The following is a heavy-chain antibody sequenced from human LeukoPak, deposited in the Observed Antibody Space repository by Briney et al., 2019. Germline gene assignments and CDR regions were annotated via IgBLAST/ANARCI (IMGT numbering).Heavy chain of an antibody. CDR3: ARDLVERGGVGYFDY. CDR1: GYTFTSYY. V-gene: IGHV1-69*13. Sequence: ASVKVSCKASGYTFTSYYMHWVRQAPGQGLEWMGGIIPIFGTANYAQKFQGRVTITADESTSTAYMELSSLRSEDTAVYYCARDLVERGGVGYFDYWGQGTLVTVSS. J-gene: IGHJ4*02. D-gene: IGHD5-24*01. CDR2: IIPIFGTA.